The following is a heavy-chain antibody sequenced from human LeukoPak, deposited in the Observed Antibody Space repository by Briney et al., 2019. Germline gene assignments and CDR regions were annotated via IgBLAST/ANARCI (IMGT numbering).Heavy chain of an antibody. CDR3: AGDSGEVNGNFDY. D-gene: IGHD3-10*01. J-gene: IGHJ4*02. CDR2: INPNSGGT. V-gene: IGHV1-2*06. CDR1: GYTFTGYY. Sequence: ASVKLSCKASGYTFTGYYMHWVRQAPGQGLEWMGRINPNSGGTNYAQKFQGRVTMTRDTSISTAYMELSRLRSDDTAVYYCAGDSGEVNGNFDYWGQGTLVTVSS.